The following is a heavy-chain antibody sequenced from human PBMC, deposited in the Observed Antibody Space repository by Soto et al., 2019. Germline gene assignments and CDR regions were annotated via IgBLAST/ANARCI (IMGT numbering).Heavy chain of an antibody. V-gene: IGHV3-30-3*01. CDR1: GFTFSSYA. CDR2: ISYDGSNK. J-gene: IGHJ6*02. CDR3: ASLSYDYVQGRGMDF. Sequence: GGSLRLSCAASGFTFSSYAMHWVRQAPGKGLEWVAVISYDGSNKYYADSVKGRFTISRDTSKNTLYLQMNSLRAEDTAVYYCASLSYDYVQGRGMDFWGQGTTVTVSS. D-gene: IGHD3-16*01.